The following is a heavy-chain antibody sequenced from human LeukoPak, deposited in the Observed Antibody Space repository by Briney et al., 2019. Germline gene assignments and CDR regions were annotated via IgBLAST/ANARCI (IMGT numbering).Heavy chain of an antibody. CDR2: ISGSGGGT. D-gene: IGHD3-10*01. J-gene: IGHJ3*02. CDR3: AGDWFGAFDI. CDR1: GFTFSSYA. V-gene: IGHV3-23*01. Sequence: PGGSLRLSCATSGFTFSSYAMSWVRQAPGKGLEWVSAISGSGGGTYYADSVKGRFTISRDNSKNTLYLQMNSLRAEDTAVYYCAGDWFGAFDIWGQGTMVTVSS.